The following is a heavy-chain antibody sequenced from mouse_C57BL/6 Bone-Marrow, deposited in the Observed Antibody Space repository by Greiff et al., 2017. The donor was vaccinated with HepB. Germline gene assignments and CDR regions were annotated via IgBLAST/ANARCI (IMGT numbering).Heavy chain of an antibody. J-gene: IGHJ4*01. D-gene: IGHD1-1*01. V-gene: IGHV2-6-1*01. CDR3: ARHVGCSSSRRYAMDY. Sequence: QVQLKESGPGLVAPSQCLSISCTVSGFSFTSYGVHWVRQPPGKGLEWLVVIWSDGSTTYNSALKSRLSISKDNSKSHVFLKMHSRRTDDTAMDYCARHVGCSSSRRYAMDYWGQGTSVTVSS. CDR1: GFSFTSYG. CDR2: IWSDGST.